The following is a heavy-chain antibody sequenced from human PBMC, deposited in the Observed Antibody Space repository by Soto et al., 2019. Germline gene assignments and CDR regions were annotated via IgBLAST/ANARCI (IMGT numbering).Heavy chain of an antibody. J-gene: IGHJ3*02. D-gene: IGHD6-13*01. Sequence: GESLKISCKGSGYSFTSYWIGWVRQMPWKGLEWMGIIYPGDSDTRYSPSFQGQVTISADKSISTAYLQWSSLKASDTAMYYCARGIIAAAGTDAFDIWGQGTMVTVSS. CDR2: IYPGDSDT. V-gene: IGHV5-51*01. CDR3: ARGIIAAAGTDAFDI. CDR1: GYSFTSYW.